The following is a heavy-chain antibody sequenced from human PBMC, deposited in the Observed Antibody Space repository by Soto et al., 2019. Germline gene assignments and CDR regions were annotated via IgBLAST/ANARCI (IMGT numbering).Heavy chain of an antibody. CDR3: ARGLGYGRPHPPHPSWLDP. D-gene: IGHD5-18*01. V-gene: IGHV1-69*13. J-gene: IGHJ5*02. CDR1: GGTFSSYA. Sequence: GASVKVSCKASGGTFSSYAISWVRQAPGQGLEWMGGIIPIFGTANYAQKFQGRVTITADESTSTAYMELSSLRSEDTAVYYCARGLGYGRPHPPHPSWLDPSDQGTLVTRSS. CDR2: IIPIFGTA.